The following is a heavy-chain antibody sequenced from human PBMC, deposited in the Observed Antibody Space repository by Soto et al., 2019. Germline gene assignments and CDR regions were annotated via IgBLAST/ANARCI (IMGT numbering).Heavy chain of an antibody. Sequence: EVQLVESGGGLVQPGGSLKLSCAASGFTFSGSAMHWVRQASGKGLEWVGRIRSKANSYATAYAASVKGRFTISRDDSKNTAYLEMNSLKTEDTAVYYCKQEWLEGEEYYYYYYYMDVWGKGTTVTVSS. CDR3: KQEWLEGEEYYYYYYYMDV. V-gene: IGHV3-73*01. CDR1: GFTFSGSA. D-gene: IGHD6-19*01. CDR2: IRSKANSYAT. J-gene: IGHJ6*03.